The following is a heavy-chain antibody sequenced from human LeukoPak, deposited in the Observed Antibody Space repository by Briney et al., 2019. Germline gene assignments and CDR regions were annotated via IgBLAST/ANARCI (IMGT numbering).Heavy chain of an antibody. CDR1: GLTFSSYW. Sequence: GGSPRLSCAASGLTFSSYWMSWVRQAPGKGLEWVANIKQGGMEKYYVDSVTVRFTISRDNAKNSLYLQMNSLRAEDTAVYYCARDPVGSDTLYFDYWGQGTLVTVSS. CDR2: IKQGGMEK. D-gene: IGHD6-25*01. V-gene: IGHV3-7*03. CDR3: ARDPVGSDTLYFDY. J-gene: IGHJ4*02.